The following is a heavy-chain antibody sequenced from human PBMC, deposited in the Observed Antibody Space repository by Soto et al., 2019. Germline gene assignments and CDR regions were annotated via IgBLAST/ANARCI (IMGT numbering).Heavy chain of an antibody. CDR1: GFSLSNARMG. Sequence: QVTLKESGPVLVKPTETLTLTCTVSGFSLSNARMGVSWIRQPPGKALEWLAHIFSNDEKSYSTSLTSTLTISKDTSKIQVVLTMTNMDPVDTATYYCARTPWMTIFGVVRGYGMDVWGQGTTVTVSS. CDR2: IFSNDEK. D-gene: IGHD3-3*01. CDR3: ARTPWMTIFGVVRGYGMDV. V-gene: IGHV2-26*01. J-gene: IGHJ6*02.